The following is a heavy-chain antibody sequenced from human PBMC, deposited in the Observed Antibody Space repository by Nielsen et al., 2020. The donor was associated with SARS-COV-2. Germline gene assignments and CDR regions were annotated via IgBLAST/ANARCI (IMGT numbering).Heavy chain of an antibody. J-gene: IGHJ3*02. D-gene: IGHD2-8*01. Sequence: SLKISCAASGFTFSSYGMHWVRQAPGKGLEWVSGISWNSGSIGYADSVKGRFTISRDNAKNSLYLQMNSLRAEDTALYYCAKGKIDYCTNGVCYGDAFDIWGQGTMVTVSS. CDR1: GFTFSSYG. CDR2: ISWNSGSI. CDR3: AKGKIDYCTNGVCYGDAFDI. V-gene: IGHV3-9*01.